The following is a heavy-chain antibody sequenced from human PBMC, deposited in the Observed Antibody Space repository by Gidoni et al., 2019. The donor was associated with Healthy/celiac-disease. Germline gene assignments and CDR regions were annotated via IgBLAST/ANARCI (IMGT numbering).Heavy chain of an antibody. J-gene: IGHJ6*02. V-gene: IGHV3-21*01. Sequence: EVQLVESGGGLVKPGGSLRLSCAASGFPFSSYSMNWVRQAPGKGLEWVSSISSSSSYIYYADSVKGRFTISRDNAKNSLYLQMNSLRAEDTAVYYCARDCSSTSCYGDGMDVWGQGTTVTVSS. CDR2: ISSSSSYI. D-gene: IGHD2-2*01. CDR3: ARDCSSTSCYGDGMDV. CDR1: GFPFSSYS.